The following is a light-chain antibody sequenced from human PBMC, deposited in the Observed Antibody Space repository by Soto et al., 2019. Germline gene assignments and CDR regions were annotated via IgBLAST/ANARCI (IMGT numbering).Light chain of an antibody. V-gene: IGKV3-20*01. CDR2: GAS. J-gene: IGKJ3*01. CDR1: QSVSVTS. Sequence: EIVLTQYPGTLSLSPGERATLSCRASQSVSVTSLAWYQQRPGQAPKVLIYGASSRAAGIPDRFSGSGSGTDFTLTISRLEPEDFAVYYCQQYGASPFNFGRGTKVDIK. CDR3: QQYGASPFN.